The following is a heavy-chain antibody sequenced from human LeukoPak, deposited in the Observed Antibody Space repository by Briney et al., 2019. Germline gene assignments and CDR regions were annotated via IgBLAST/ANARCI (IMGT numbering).Heavy chain of an antibody. CDR3: ARPISVVGASAYYFDY. CDR2: IYHSGST. Sequence: PSETLSLTCTVSGYSISSGYYWGWIRQPPGKGLEWIGSIYHSGSTYYNPSLKSRVTISVDTSKNQFSLKLSSVTAADTAVYYCARPISVVGASAYYFDYWGQGTLVTVSS. CDR1: GYSISSGYY. V-gene: IGHV4-38-2*02. J-gene: IGHJ4*02. D-gene: IGHD1-26*01.